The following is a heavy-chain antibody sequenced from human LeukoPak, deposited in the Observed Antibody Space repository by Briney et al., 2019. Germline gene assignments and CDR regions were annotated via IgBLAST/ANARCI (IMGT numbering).Heavy chain of an antibody. CDR3: TRASQGYCNGGCCLD. V-gene: IGHV3-73*01. J-gene: IGHJ4*02. CDR2: IRSKANSYPT. Sequence: GGPLKLSCAASGFTFSVSATQWVRQAWGEGLERVGRIRSKANSYPTSYAAAVKRRFTIYRDDSKNTAYLQMNSLKTEDTAVYYCTRASQGYCNGGCCLDWGQGTLVTVSS. CDR1: GFTFSVSA. D-gene: IGHD2-15*01.